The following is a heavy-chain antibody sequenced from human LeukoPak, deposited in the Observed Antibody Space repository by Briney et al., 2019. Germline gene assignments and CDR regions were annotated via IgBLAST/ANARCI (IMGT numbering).Heavy chain of an antibody. CDR1: GYTFTGYY. V-gene: IGHV1-2*02. CDR3: ARAYSYSYYFDY. J-gene: IGHJ4*02. CDR2: INPNSGGT. Sequence: ASVKVSCKASGYTFTGYYMHWVRQAPGQGLEWMGWINPNSGGTNYAQKLQGRVTMTTDTSTSTAFMELRSLRSDDTAVYYCARAYSYSYYFDYWGQGTPVTVSS. D-gene: IGHD3-10*01.